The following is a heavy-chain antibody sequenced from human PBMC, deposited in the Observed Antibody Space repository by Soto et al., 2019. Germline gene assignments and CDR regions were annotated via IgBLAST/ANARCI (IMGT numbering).Heavy chain of an antibody. Sequence: ASVKVSCKASGYTFTSYGIHWVRQAPGQRLEWTGWINAGNGNTKYSEKFQGRVTITRDTSASTAYLELSSLRSEDTAVYYCARGGDSTSFSYDYYYGMDVWGQRTTVTVSS. V-gene: IGHV1-3*01. CDR2: INAGNGNT. D-gene: IGHD2-2*01. CDR3: ARGGDSTSFSYDYYYGMDV. J-gene: IGHJ6*02. CDR1: GYTFTSYG.